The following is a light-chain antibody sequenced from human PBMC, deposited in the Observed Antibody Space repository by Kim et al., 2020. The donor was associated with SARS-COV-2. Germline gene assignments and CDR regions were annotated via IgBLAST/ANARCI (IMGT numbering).Light chain of an antibody. J-gene: IGKJ2*01. V-gene: IGKV1-5*03. CDR2: KAS. CDR3: QQYDIHPYT. Sequence: DIQMTQSPSTLSASVGDRVTITCRASQSVSSWLAWYQQKPGKAPKLLIYKASTLEGGVPSRFSGRGSGTEFTLTINSLQPDDFATYSCQQYDIHPYTFCQWTKLEI. CDR1: QSVSSW.